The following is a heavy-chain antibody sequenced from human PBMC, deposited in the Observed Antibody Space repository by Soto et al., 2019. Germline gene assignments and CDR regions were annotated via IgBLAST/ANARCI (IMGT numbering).Heavy chain of an antibody. J-gene: IGHJ4*02. CDR2: ISAYNGNT. Sequence: GASVKVSCKASGYTFTSYGISWVRQAPGQGLEWMGWISAYNGNTNYAQKLQGRVTMTTDTSTSTAYMELRSLRSDDTAVYYCARRDYYDSSGYLGGFGYYFDYRGQGTLVTVSS. V-gene: IGHV1-18*04. D-gene: IGHD3-22*01. CDR3: ARRDYYDSSGYLGGFGYYFDY. CDR1: GYTFTSYG.